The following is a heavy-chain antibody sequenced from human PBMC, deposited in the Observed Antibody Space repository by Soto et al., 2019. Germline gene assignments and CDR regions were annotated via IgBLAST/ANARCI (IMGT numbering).Heavy chain of an antibody. CDR3: ARLGELSGGDY. V-gene: IGHV4-59*08. J-gene: IGHJ4*02. D-gene: IGHD1-26*01. CDR1: GGSISSYY. CDR2: IYYSGST. Sequence: PSETLSLTCTVSGGSISSYYWSWIRQPPGKGLEWIGYIYYSGSTNYNPSLKSRVTISVDTSKNQFSLKLSSVTAADTAVYYCARLGELSGGDYWGQGTLVTVSS.